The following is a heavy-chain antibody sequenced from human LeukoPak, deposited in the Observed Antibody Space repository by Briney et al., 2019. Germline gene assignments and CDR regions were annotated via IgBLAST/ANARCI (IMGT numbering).Heavy chain of an antibody. V-gene: IGHV3-7*01. CDR2: IKQDGSEK. D-gene: IGHD6-19*01. Sequence: GGSLRLSCAASGFTFSSYGMHWVRQAPGKGLEWVANIKQDGSEKYYVDSVKGRFTISRDNAKNSLYLQMNSLRAEDTAVYYCARDKGWYYFDYWGQGTLVTVSS. CDR3: ARDKGWYYFDY. J-gene: IGHJ4*02. CDR1: GFTFSSYG.